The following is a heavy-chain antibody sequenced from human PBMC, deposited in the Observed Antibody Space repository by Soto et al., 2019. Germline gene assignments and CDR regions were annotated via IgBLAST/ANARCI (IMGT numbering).Heavy chain of an antibody. Sequence: GASVKVSCKASGGTFSSYAISWVRQAPGQGLEWMGGIIPIFGTANYAPKFQGRVTITADESTSTAYMELSSLRSEDTAVYYCASAVDTAMVTLTRYYYYYGMDVWGQGTTVTVS. V-gene: IGHV1-69*13. CDR1: GGTFSSYA. J-gene: IGHJ6*02. D-gene: IGHD5-18*01. CDR3: ASAVDTAMVTLTRYYYYYGMDV. CDR2: IIPIFGTA.